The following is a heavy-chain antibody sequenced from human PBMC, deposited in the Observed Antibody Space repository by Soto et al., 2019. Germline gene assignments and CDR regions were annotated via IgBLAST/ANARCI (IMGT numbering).Heavy chain of an antibody. CDR2: IYWDDDK. CDR3: AHIVMAGLGYYFDY. CDR1: GFSLSSTRMA. V-gene: IGHV2-5*02. J-gene: IGHJ4*02. D-gene: IGHD6-19*01. Sequence: QITLKESGPTLVKPTQTLTLTCTFSGFSLSSTRMAVGWIRQPPGKALEWLALIYWDDDKRYSPFLKSRLTITKDTAKNQVVLTMSNMDPVETARYYCAHIVMAGLGYYFDYWGQGTLVTVSS.